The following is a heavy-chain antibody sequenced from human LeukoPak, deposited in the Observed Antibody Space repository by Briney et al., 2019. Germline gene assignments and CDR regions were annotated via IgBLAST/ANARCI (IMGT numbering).Heavy chain of an antibody. J-gene: IGHJ4*02. Sequence: ASVKVSCKASGYTFTGYNMHWVRQAPGQGLECMGWINPNSGGTNYAQKFQGRVTMTRDTSISTAYMELSRLRSDDTAVYYCARQWDGDYGFDYWGQGTLVTVSS. D-gene: IGHD4-17*01. V-gene: IGHV1-2*02. CDR3: ARQWDGDYGFDY. CDR2: INPNSGGT. CDR1: GYTFTGYN.